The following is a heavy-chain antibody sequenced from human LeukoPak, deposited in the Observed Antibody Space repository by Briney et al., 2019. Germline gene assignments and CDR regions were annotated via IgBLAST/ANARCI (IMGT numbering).Heavy chain of an antibody. J-gene: IGHJ5*02. V-gene: IGHV4-59*01. D-gene: IGHD6-13*01. CDR1: GGSISRYY. Sequence: PSETLSLTCAVYGGSISRYYWNWIRQTPGKGLEWIGYIYYSGSTNYNPSLKSRVTISVDTSKNQFSLKLSSVTAADTAVYYCARGGSSSWSPWFDPWGQGTLVTVSS. CDR3: ARGGSSSWSPWFDP. CDR2: IYYSGST.